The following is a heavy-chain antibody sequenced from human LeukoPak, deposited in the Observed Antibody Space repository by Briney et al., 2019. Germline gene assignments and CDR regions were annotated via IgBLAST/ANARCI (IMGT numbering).Heavy chain of an antibody. CDR2: IYPGDSDT. Sequence: GESLQISCKGSGYSFTSYCIGWVRQMPGKGLEWMGIIYPGDSDTKYSPSFQGQVTISADKSITTPYLQWSSLKASDTAMYYCARSGYSGYDSFDYWGQGTLVTVCS. CDR1: GYSFTSYC. CDR3: ARSGYSGYDSFDY. J-gene: IGHJ4*02. D-gene: IGHD5-12*01. V-gene: IGHV5-51*01.